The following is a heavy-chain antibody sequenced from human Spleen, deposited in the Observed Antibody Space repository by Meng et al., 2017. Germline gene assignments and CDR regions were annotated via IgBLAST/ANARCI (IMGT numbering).Heavy chain of an antibody. D-gene: IGHD6-13*01. J-gene: IGHJ4*02. Sequence: ASVKVSCKVSGNTRTDLSIHWARQAPGKGLEWMGGYDSEDGEIIYAQKLQGRVTMTEDTSTDSAHLELKNLRTDDTAVYYCARDEDISAAGKLFGDYWGQGTLVTVSS. CDR2: YDSEDGEI. CDR3: ARDEDISAAGKLFGDY. CDR1: GNTRTDLS. V-gene: IGHV1-24*01.